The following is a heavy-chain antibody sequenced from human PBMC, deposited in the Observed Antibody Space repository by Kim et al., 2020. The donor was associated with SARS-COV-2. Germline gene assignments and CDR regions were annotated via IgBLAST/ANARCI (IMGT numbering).Heavy chain of an antibody. D-gene: IGHD6-19*01. V-gene: IGHV1-24*01. Sequence: ASVKVSCKVSGYTLTELSMHWVRQAPGKGLEWMGGFDPEDGETIYAQKFQGRVTMTEDTSTDTAYMELRSLRSEDTAVYYCATAPGIAVAGWFDPWGQGTLVTVSS. CDR1: GYTLTELS. CDR2: FDPEDGET. CDR3: ATAPGIAVAGWFDP. J-gene: IGHJ5*02.